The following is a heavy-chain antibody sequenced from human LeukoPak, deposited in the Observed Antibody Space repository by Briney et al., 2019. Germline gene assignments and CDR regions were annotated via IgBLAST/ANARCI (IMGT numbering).Heavy chain of an antibody. CDR2: INHSGST. V-gene: IGHV4-34*01. Sequence: SETLSLTCAVYGGSFSGYYWSWIRQPPGKGLEWIGEINHSGSTNYNPSLKSRVTISVDTSKNQFSLKLSSVTAADTAVYYCARISPAGSSTFSWYFDLWGRGTLVTVSS. D-gene: IGHD6-6*01. J-gene: IGHJ2*01. CDR3: ARISPAGSSTFSWYFDL. CDR1: GGSFSGYY.